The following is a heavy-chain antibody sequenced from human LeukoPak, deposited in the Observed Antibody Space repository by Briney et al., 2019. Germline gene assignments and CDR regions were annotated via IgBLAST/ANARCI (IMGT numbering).Heavy chain of an antibody. CDR1: GFTFSNAW. CDR2: IKSKTDGGIT. J-gene: IGHJ5*02. V-gene: IGHV3-15*01. Sequence: GGSLRLSCAASGFTFSNAWMSWVRQAPGKGLEWVGRIKSKTDGGITDYAAPVKGRFTISRDDSKNTLYLQMNSLKTEDTAVYYCTTVANRRFDPWGQGTLVTVSS. CDR3: TTVANRRFDP. D-gene: IGHD1-14*01.